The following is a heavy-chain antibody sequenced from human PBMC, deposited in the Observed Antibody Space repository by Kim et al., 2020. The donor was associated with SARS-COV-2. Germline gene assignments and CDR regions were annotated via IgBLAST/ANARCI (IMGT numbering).Heavy chain of an antibody. V-gene: IGHV4-34*01. D-gene: IGHD6-13*01. J-gene: IGHJ5*02. CDR2: INHSGST. Sequence: SETLSLTCAVYGGSFSGYYWSWIRQPPGKGLEWIGEINHSGSTNYNPSLKSRVTISVDTSKNQFSLKLSSVTAADTAVYYCARRRVMGSSLVGRFDPWGQGTLVTVSS. CDR1: GGSFSGYY. CDR3: ARRRVMGSSLVGRFDP.